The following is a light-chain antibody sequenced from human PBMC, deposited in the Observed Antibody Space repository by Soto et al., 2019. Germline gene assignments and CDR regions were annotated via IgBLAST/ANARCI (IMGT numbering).Light chain of an antibody. CDR3: SSYTISSVV. J-gene: IGLJ3*02. CDR2: DVS. CDR1: SSDIGGYNY. V-gene: IGLV2-14*01. Sequence: QSVLTQPASVSGSPGQSITISCTGTSSDIGGYNYVSWYQQHPGKAPKLIIYDVSNRPSGVSNRFSGSKSGNTASLTISGLQAEDEADYSCSSYTISSVVFGGGTQLTVL.